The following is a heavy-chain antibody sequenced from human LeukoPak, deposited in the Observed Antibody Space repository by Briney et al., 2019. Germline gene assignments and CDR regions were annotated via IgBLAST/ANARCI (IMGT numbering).Heavy chain of an antibody. Sequence: GESLKISCQGSGYRFTNYWIAWVRQLPGKGLEWMGIIYPVDSDTRYSPSFQGQVTISADKSISTAYLQWSSLKASDTAVYYCARASRDGFNQNFDFWGQGTLVTVSS. V-gene: IGHV5-51*01. CDR2: IYPVDSDT. CDR3: ARASRDGFNQNFDF. J-gene: IGHJ4*02. CDR1: GYRFTNYW. D-gene: IGHD5-24*01.